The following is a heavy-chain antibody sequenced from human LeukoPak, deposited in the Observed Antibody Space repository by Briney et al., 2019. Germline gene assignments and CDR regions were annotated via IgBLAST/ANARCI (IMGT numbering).Heavy chain of an antibody. CDR3: ARAAYYYDSSGYSERLYYFDH. D-gene: IGHD3-22*01. Sequence: WASVKVSCKASGYTFTSYYIDWVRQAPGQGLEWMGKIHPSGGTTNYAQRFQGRVTMTRDASTSTVYMELSSLRSEDTAVYYCARAAYYYDSSGYSERLYYFDHWGQGTPVTVSS. CDR1: GYTFTSYY. V-gene: IGHV1-46*01. J-gene: IGHJ4*02. CDR2: IHPSGGTT.